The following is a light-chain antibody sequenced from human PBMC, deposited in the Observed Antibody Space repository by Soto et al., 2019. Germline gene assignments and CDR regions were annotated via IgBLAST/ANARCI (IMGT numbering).Light chain of an antibody. CDR2: GAS. CDR1: QSINAH. J-gene: IGKJ1*01. Sequence: EVVMTQSPATLSVSPGERVTLSCRASQSINAHLAWYQQKPGQAPRLLIYGASTRATGIPARFSGGGSGTEFTLTISSLQSEDFAVYYCQQYNNWWTFGQGTRVEIK. V-gene: IGKV3-15*01. CDR3: QQYNNWWT.